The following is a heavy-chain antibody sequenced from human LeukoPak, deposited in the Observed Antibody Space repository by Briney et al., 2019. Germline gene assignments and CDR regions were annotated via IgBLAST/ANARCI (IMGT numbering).Heavy chain of an antibody. CDR2: VYYSGST. J-gene: IGHJ4*02. CDR1: GGSISSHY. CDR3: ARGYCSSTSCRTDFDY. V-gene: IGHV4-59*11. D-gene: IGHD2-2*01. Sequence: PSESLSLTCTLSGGSISSHYSSSIRQPPREGLGCVGYVYYSGSTNYNPSLKSRVTISVDTSKNQFSLKLSSVTAADTAVYYCARGYCSSTSCRTDFDYWGQGTLVTVSS.